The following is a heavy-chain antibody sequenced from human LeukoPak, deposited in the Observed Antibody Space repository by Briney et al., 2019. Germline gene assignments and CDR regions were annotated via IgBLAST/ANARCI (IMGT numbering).Heavy chain of an antibody. V-gene: IGHV3-48*01. D-gene: IGHD3-10*01. CDR2: ISSSSSTI. CDR3: ARALRGEGSGATGHY. CDR1: GFTLSSYG. J-gene: IGHJ4*02. Sequence: GGSLRLSCAASGFTLSSYGMNWVRQAPGKGLEWVSYISSSSSTIYYADSVKGRYTISRENAKNSLYLQMNGLRAEDTAVYYCARALRGEGSGATGHYWGQGTLVTVSS.